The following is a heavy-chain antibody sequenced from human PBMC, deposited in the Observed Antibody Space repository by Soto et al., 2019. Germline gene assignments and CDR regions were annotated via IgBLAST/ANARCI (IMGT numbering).Heavy chain of an antibody. J-gene: IGHJ4*02. CDR3: ARAGGDYYDSSGYYVDY. V-gene: IGHV4-30-4*01. CDR1: GGSISSGDYY. CDR2: IYYSGST. Sequence: QVQLQESGPGLVKPSQTLSLTCTVSGGSISSGDYYWSWIRQPPGKGLEWIGYIYYSGSTYYNPSLKSRVTISVDTSKNQFSLKLSSVTAADTAVYYCARAGGDYYDSSGYYVDYWGQGTLVTVSS. D-gene: IGHD3-22*01.